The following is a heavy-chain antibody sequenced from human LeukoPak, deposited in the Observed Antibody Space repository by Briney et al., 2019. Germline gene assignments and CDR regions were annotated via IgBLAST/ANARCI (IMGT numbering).Heavy chain of an antibody. V-gene: IGHV4-39*02. CDR1: GGSISGSSYH. Sequence: PSETLSLTCTVSGGSISGSSYHWGWIRQPPGKGLEWIGSIYYTGGTYYSPSLKSRVTISVDTSKNHFSLKVRSVTDADTAMYYCARGVGDSSSSPIWGQGTLVTVSS. J-gene: IGHJ4*02. D-gene: IGHD6-6*01. CDR2: IYYTGGT. CDR3: ARGVGDSSSSPI.